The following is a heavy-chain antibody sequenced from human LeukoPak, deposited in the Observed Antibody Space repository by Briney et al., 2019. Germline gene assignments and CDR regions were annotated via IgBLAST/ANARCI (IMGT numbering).Heavy chain of an antibody. V-gene: IGHV3-7*03. CDR1: GFPFSSYS. J-gene: IGHJ5*02. CDR3: ASLDTAKQPLANH. Sequence: GGSLRLSCAASGFPFSSYSMTWVRQAPGKGLEWVANIKPDGTTKFYVDSVKGRFTISKNSAKNSLYLQMNTLRVEDTAMYYCASLDTAKQPLANHWGQGTLVTVSS. CDR2: IKPDGTTK. D-gene: IGHD5-18*01.